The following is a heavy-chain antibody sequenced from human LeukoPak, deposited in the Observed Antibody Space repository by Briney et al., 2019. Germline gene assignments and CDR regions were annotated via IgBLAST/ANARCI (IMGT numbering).Heavy chain of an antibody. CDR2: ISYDGSNK. V-gene: IGHV3-30-3*01. CDR1: GFTFSSYA. Sequence: GGSLRLSCAASGFTFSSYAMHWVRQAPGKGLEWVAVISYDGSNKYYADSVKGRFTISRDNSKNTLYLQMNSLGAEDTAVYYCARGDGYDPVDYWGQGTLVTVSS. CDR3: ARGDGYDPVDY. J-gene: IGHJ4*02. D-gene: IGHD5-12*01.